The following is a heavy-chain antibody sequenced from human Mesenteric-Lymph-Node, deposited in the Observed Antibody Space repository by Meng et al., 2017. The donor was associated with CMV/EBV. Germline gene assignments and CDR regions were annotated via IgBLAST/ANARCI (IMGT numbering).Heavy chain of an antibody. Sequence: GESLKISCAASGFTFSSYSMNWVRQAPGKGLEWVSYISSSSSTIYYADSVKGRFTISRDNAKNSLYLQMNSLRAEDTAVYYCARDHWGSPGDWGQGTLVTVSS. D-gene: IGHD3-16*01. J-gene: IGHJ4*02. CDR3: ARDHWGSPGD. CDR1: GFTFSSYS. CDR2: ISSSSSTI. V-gene: IGHV3-48*04.